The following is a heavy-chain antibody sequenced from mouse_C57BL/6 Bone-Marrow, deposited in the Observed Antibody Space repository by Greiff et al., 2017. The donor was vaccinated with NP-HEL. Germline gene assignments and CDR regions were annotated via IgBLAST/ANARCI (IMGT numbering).Heavy chain of an antibody. Sequence: VQLQQSGAELVRPGASVTLSCKASGYTFTDYEMHWVKQTPVHGLEWIGAIDPETGGTAYNQKFKGKAILTADKSSSTAYMELRSLTSEDSAVYYCTRRGGIWFAYWGQGTLVTVSA. CDR3: TRRGGIWFAY. CDR2: IDPETGGT. J-gene: IGHJ3*01. V-gene: IGHV1-15*01. CDR1: GYTFTDYE.